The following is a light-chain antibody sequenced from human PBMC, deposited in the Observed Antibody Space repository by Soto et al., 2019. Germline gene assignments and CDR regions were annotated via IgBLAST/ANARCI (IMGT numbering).Light chain of an antibody. V-gene: IGLV2-8*01. CDR3: CYYAGSAYV. CDR1: SSDVGGYNY. CDR2: EVS. J-gene: IGLJ1*01. Sequence: CARTQPPAASGSPGQSVTISCTGTSSDVGGYNYVSWYQQHPGKAPKLMIYEVSKRPSGGPDRFSVSKSGNTASLTVSGLQAEDEADYYCCYYAGSAYVFG.